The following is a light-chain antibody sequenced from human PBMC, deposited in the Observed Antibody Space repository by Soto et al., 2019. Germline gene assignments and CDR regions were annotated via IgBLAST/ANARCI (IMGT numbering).Light chain of an antibody. CDR1: HSISSW. J-gene: IGKJ4*01. Sequence: IHMPQSPSTLSESVGARVTITCRASHSISSWLAWYQQKPGKAPNLLIYKASTLESGVPSRFSGSGSGTEFTLTISSVQPDDFATYYCQQYKSYPLTFGGGTKVDI. CDR3: QQYKSYPLT. V-gene: IGKV1-5*03. CDR2: KAS.